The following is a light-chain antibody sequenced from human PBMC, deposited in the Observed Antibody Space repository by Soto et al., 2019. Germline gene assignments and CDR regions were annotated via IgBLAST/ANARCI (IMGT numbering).Light chain of an antibody. CDR2: DVS. CDR3: SSYTSSSTLGVV. J-gene: IGLJ2*01. V-gene: IGLV2-14*01. Sequence: QSALTQPASVSGSPGQSITISCTGTSSDVGGYNYVSWYQQHPGKATKLMIYDVSNRHSGVSNRFSGSKSGNTAYLTISGLQAEDEADYYCSSYTSSSTLGVVFGGGTQLTVL. CDR1: SSDVGGYNY.